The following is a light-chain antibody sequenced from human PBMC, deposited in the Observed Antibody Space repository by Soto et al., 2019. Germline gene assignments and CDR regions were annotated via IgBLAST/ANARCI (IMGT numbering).Light chain of an antibody. CDR1: SSDFGGYNY. CDR2: EVS. CDR3: SSYAGSKNSV. V-gene: IGLV2-8*01. Sequence: QSALTQPPSASGSPGQSVTISCTGTSSDFGGYNYVSWYQQHPDKAPKLMIYEVSKRPSGVPDRFSGSKSGNTASLTVSGLQAEDEADYYCSSYAGSKNSVFGGGTKLTVL. J-gene: IGLJ3*02.